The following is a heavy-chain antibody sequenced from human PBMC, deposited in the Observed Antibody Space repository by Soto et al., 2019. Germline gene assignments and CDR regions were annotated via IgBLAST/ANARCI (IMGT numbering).Heavy chain of an antibody. D-gene: IGHD4-17*01. CDR1: GFTFSSYA. Sequence: QVQLVESGGGVVQPGRSLRLSCAASGFTFSSYAMHWVRQAPGKGLEWVAVISYDGSNKYYADSVKGRFTISRDNSKNTLNLQMNSLRAETTSVYYCAREVHDYGDYYFDYCGQGTLVTFSS. V-gene: IGHV3-30-3*01. CDR3: AREVHDYGDYYFDY. CDR2: ISYDGSNK. J-gene: IGHJ4*02.